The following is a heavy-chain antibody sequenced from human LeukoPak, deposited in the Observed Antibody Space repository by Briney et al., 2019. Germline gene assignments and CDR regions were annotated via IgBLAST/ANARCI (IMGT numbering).Heavy chain of an antibody. CDR1: GFTFSTYA. J-gene: IGHJ4*02. CDR3: AAQKRGTSRPYYFDY. CDR2: ISHDGSNK. Sequence: PGGSLRLSCAASGFTFSTYAMHWVRQAPGKGLEWVSFISHDGSNKYYAESVKGRFTISRDNSKNTLYLQMNSLRAEDTAVYYCAAQKRGTSRPYYFDYWGQGTLLTVSS. D-gene: IGHD3-16*02. V-gene: IGHV3-30*04.